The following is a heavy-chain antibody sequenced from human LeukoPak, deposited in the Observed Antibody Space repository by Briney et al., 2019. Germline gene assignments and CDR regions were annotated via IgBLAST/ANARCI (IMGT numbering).Heavy chain of an antibody. CDR1: GYTFTSYY. V-gene: IGHV1-46*01. D-gene: IGHD6-6*01. Sequence: ASVKVSCKASGYTFTSYYMHWVRQAPGQGLEWMGIINPSGGSTSYAQKFQGRVTMTRDMSTSTVYMELSSLRSEDTAVYYCARGARRPVLRYYYYNMDVWGKGTTVTVSS. J-gene: IGHJ6*03. CDR2: INPSGGST. CDR3: ARGARRPVLRYYYYNMDV.